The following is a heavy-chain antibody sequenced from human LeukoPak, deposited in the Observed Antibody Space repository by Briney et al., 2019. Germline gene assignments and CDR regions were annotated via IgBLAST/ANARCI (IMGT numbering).Heavy chain of an antibody. CDR3: ARGTHYYDSSGYWEY. V-gene: IGHV3-33*01. J-gene: IGHJ4*02. Sequence: GGSLRLSCAASGFTFSSYGMHWARHAPGKGLEWLAVIWYDGSNKYYADSVKGRFTICRDNSKNTLYLQMNSLRAEDTAVYYCARGTHYYDSSGYWEYWGQGTLVTVSS. CDR1: GFTFSSYG. CDR2: IWYDGSNK. D-gene: IGHD3-22*01.